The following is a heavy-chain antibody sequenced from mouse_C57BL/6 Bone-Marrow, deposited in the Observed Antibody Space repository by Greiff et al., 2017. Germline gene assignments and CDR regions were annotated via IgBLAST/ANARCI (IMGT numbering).Heavy chain of an antibody. CDR1: GFTFSDYG. J-gene: IGHJ4*01. D-gene: IGHD3-1*01. CDR2: ISNLAYSI. Sequence: EVMLVESGGGLVQPGGSLKLSCAASGFTFSDYGMAWVRQAPREGPEWVAFISNLAYSIYYADTVTGRFTISRENAKNTLYLEMSSLRSEDTAMYYCGRAPGGAMDYWGQGTSGTVSS. CDR3: GRAPGGAMDY. V-gene: IGHV5-15*01.